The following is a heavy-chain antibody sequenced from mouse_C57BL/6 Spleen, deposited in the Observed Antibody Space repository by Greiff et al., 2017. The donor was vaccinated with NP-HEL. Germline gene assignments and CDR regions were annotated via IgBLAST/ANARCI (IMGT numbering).Heavy chain of an antibody. J-gene: IGHJ4*01. CDR1: GYTFTSYW. D-gene: IGHD1-1*01. V-gene: IGHV1-72*01. Sequence: QVQLQQPGAELVKPGASVKLSCKASGYTFTSYWMHWVKQRPGRGLEWIGRIDPNRGGTKYNEKFKSKATLTVDKPSSPAYLQLSGLTSEDSAVYYCARGDYCGSSPHYAMDDWGQGTTVTVSS. CDR2: IDPNRGGT. CDR3: ARGDYCGSSPHYAMDD.